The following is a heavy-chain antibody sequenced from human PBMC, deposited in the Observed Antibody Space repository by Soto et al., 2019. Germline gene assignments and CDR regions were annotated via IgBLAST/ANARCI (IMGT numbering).Heavy chain of an antibody. J-gene: IGHJ4*02. CDR2: VSGSASTS. CDR1: GFTFNNYA. Sequence: GGSLRLSCAASGFTFNNYAMNWFRQAPEKGLERVSTVSGSASTSYSADSVKGRFTISRDNSKSSLYLQMNSLRAEDTAVYYCAKSNWAGATDYWGQGTLVTVSS. D-gene: IGHD2-8*01. V-gene: IGHV3-23*01. CDR3: AKSNWAGATDY.